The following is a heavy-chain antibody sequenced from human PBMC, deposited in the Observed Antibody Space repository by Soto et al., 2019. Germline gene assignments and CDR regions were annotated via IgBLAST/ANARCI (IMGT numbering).Heavy chain of an antibody. CDR1: GGSISSSSYY. J-gene: IGHJ6*02. D-gene: IGHD5-18*01. CDR2: IYYSGST. Sequence: SETLSLTCTVSGGSISSSSYYWGWIRQPPGKGLEWMGSIYYSGSTYYNPSLKSRVTISVDTSKNQFSLKLSSVTAADTAVYYCARLSRIQLWKNYYYYGMDVWGQGTTVTVSS. CDR3: ARLSRIQLWKNYYYYGMDV. V-gene: IGHV4-39*01.